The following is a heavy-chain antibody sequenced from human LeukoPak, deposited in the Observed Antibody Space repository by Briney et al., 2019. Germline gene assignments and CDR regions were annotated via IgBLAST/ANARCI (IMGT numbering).Heavy chain of an antibody. CDR1: GGTFSSYA. V-gene: IGHV1-69*05. CDR3: AREYDSSGYAFDY. D-gene: IGHD3-22*01. CDR2: IIPIFGTA. J-gene: IGHJ4*02. Sequence: ASGKVSCKASGGTFSSYAISWVRQAPGQGLEWMGGIIPIFGTANYAQKFQGRVTITTDESTSTAYMELSSLRSEDTAVYYCAREYDSSGYAFDYWGQGTLVTVSS.